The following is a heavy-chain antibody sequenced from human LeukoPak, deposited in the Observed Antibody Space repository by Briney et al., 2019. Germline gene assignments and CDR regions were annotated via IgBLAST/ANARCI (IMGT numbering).Heavy chain of an antibody. Sequence: GGSLRLSCAASGFNVSSNYMTWVPQAPGKGLEWVSVMYSGGSRYYADSVKGRFTISRDNSKNTLSLQMNSLRVEDTAVYYCASSLKQLGRGQTYYYDSSGYYYWGQGTLVTVS. V-gene: IGHV3-53*01. CDR3: ASSLKQLGRGQTYYYDSSGYYY. CDR1: GFNVSSNY. D-gene: IGHD3-22*01. CDR2: MYSGGSR. J-gene: IGHJ4*02.